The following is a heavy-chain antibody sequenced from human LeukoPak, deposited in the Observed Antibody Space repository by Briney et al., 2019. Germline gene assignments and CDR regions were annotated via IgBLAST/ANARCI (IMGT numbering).Heavy chain of an antibody. CDR1: GFTSGGYG. CDR2: IAYDGSRA. D-gene: IGHD1-14*01. V-gene: IGHV3-33*01. Sequence: GGSLRLSCAGSGFTSGGYGMHWFRQTPGKGLEWVAVIAYDGSRAFYADSVKGRFTISRDNSKNTMSVQMDDLRAEDTAVYYCTRYNNDHFDYWGQGTLVTVSS. J-gene: IGHJ4*02. CDR3: TRYNNDHFDY.